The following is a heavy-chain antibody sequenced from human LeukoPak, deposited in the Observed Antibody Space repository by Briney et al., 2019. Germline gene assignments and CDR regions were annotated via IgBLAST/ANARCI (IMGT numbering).Heavy chain of an antibody. CDR3: AIYGSGSYYGAVDY. CDR2: MNPNSGNT. V-gene: IGHV1-8*01. CDR1: GYTFTSYD. D-gene: IGHD3-10*01. J-gene: IGHJ4*02. Sequence: ASVKVSCKASGYTFTSYDINWVRQATGQGLEWMGWMNPNSGNTGYAQKFQGRVTMTRNTSISTANMELSSLRSEDTAVYYCAIYGSGSYYGAVDYWGQGTLVTVSS.